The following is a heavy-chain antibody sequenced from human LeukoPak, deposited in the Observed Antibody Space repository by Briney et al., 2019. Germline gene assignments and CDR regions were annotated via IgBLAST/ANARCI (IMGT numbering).Heavy chain of an antibody. D-gene: IGHD3-22*01. J-gene: IGHJ4*02. V-gene: IGHV3-33*06. CDR2: IWYGGSNK. CDR1: GFTFSSYG. CDR3: AKDMGAYYYDSRGSPPIFDY. Sequence: GGSLRLSCAASGFTFSSYGMHWVRQAPGKGLEWVAVIWYGGSNKYYADSVKGRFTISRDNSKNTLYLQMNSLRAEDTAVYYCAKDMGAYYYDSRGSPPIFDYWGQGTLVTVSS.